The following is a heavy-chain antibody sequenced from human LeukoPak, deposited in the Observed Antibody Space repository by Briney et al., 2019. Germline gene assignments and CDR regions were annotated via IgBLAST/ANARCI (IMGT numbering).Heavy chain of an antibody. CDR3: ARGLPPTPHVIVGATLDY. V-gene: IGHV4-34*01. CDR2: INHSGST. J-gene: IGHJ4*02. Sequence: SETLSLTRAVYGGSLSGYYWSWIRQPPRKGREWIGEINHSGSTNYNPPLKSRVTISVHTPKNQFSLKLSSVTAADTAVYYCARGLPPTPHVIVGATLDYWGQGTLVTVSS. D-gene: IGHD1-26*01. CDR1: GGSLSGYY.